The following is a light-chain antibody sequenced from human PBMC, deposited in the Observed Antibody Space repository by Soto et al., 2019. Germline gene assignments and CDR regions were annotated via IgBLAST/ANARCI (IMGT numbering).Light chain of an antibody. CDR3: QHYNSYSEA. Sequence: DIQMTQSPSSLSASVGDRVTITCRASQSISTFLNWYQQKPGKAPRLLIYDVSRLLSGVPSRFSGSGSGTEFTLTISSLQPDDFATYYCQHYNSYSEAFGQGTKVDIK. J-gene: IGKJ1*01. CDR1: QSISTF. CDR2: DVS. V-gene: IGKV1-5*01.